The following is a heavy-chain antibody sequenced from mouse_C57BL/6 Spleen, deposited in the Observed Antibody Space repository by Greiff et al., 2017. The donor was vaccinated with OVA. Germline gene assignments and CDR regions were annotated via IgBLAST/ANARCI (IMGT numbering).Heavy chain of an antibody. D-gene: IGHD1-1*01. Sequence: VQLKESGGDLVKPGGSLKLSCAASGFTFSSYGMSWVRQTPDKRLEWVATISSGGSYTYYPDSVKGRFTISRDNAKNTLYLQMSSLKSEDTAMYYCARQGGSSYAWFAYWGQGTLVTVSA. CDR3: ARQGGSSYAWFAY. V-gene: IGHV5-6*01. J-gene: IGHJ3*01. CDR2: ISSGGSYT. CDR1: GFTFSSYG.